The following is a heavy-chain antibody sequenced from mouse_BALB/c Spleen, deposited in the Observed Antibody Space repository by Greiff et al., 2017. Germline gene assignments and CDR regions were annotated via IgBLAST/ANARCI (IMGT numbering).Heavy chain of an antibody. CDR1: GFTFCDYY. D-gene: IGHD2-3*01. J-gene: IGHJ4*01. CDR3: ARGGYDRYYYAMDY. CDR2: ISDGGSYT. V-gene: IGHV5-4*02. Sequence: EVKLEESGGGLVKPGGSLKLSCAASGFTFCDYYMYWVRQTPEKRLEWVATISDGGSYTYYPDSVKGRFTISRDNAKNNLYLQMSSLKSEDTAMYYCARGGYDRYYYAMDYWGQGASVTVSS.